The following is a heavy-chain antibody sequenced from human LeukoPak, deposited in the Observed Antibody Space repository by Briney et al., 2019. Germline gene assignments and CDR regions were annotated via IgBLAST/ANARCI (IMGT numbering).Heavy chain of an antibody. J-gene: IGHJ6*03. V-gene: IGHV4-59*11. CDR3: ARADSANYYDSGRYFNYFYMDV. CDR1: GGSIGSHY. D-gene: IGHD3-10*01. Sequence: SETLSLTCTVSGGSIGSHYWSWIRQPPGKGLEWIGYMYYSGSTKYNPSLKSRVTISVDTSKNQFSLKLTSVTAADTAVYFCARADSANYYDSGRYFNYFYMDVWGRGTTVTVSS. CDR2: MYYSGST.